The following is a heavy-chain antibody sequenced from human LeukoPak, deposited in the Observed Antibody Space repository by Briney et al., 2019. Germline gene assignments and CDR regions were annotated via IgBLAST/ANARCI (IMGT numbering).Heavy chain of an antibody. D-gene: IGHD3-16*02. CDR2: TNHSGST. CDR3: ARTYDYVWGSYRSHSFDS. J-gene: IGHJ4*02. Sequence: SETLSLTCAVYGGSFSGYYWSWIRQPPGKGLEWIGETNHSGSTNYNPSLKSRVTISVDTSKNQFSLKLSSVTAADTAVYYCARTYDYVWGSYRSHSFDSWGQGTLVTVSS. CDR1: GGSFSGYY. V-gene: IGHV4-34*01.